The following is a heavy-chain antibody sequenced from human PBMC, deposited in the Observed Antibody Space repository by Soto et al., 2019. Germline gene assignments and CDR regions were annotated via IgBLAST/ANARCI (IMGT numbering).Heavy chain of an antibody. J-gene: IGHJ6*02. D-gene: IGHD3-10*01. Sequence: ASVKVSCKASGGTFSSYAISWVRQAPGQGLEWMGGIIPIFGTANYAQKFQGRVTITADKSTSTAYMELSSLRSEDTAVYYCARDMVRGVLYYCYGMDVWGQGTTVTVSS. CDR2: IIPIFGTA. CDR1: GGTFSSYA. CDR3: ARDMVRGVLYYCYGMDV. V-gene: IGHV1-69*06.